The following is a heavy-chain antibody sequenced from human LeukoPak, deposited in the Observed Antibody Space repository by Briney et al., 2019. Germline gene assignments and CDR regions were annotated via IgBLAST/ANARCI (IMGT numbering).Heavy chain of an antibody. CDR1: GSSISSGGYS. J-gene: IGHJ5*02. CDR3: ARGYCSSTSCYPNWFDP. V-gene: IGHV4-30-2*01. D-gene: IGHD2-2*01. Sequence: SETLSLTCAVSGSSISSGGYSWSWIRQPPGKGLEWIGYIYHSGSTYYNPSLKSRVTISVDRSKNQFSPKLSSVTAADTAVYYCARGYCSSTSCYPNWFDPWGQGTLVTVSS. CDR2: IYHSGST.